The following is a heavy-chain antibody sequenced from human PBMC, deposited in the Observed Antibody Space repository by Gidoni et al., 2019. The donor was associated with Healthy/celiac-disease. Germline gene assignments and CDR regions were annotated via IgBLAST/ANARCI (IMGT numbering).Heavy chain of an antibody. CDR3: TRELQYYYGSGSFPLSY. CDR2: IRSKAYGGTT. D-gene: IGHD3-10*01. CDR1: GFTFGEYA. J-gene: IGHJ4*02. V-gene: IGHV3-49*03. Sequence: EVQLVESGGGLVQPGRSLRLSCKASGFTFGEYAMSWFRQAPGKGLEWVGFIRSKAYGGTTEYAASVKGRFTISRDDSKSIAYLQMNSLKTEDTAVYYCTRELQYYYGSGSFPLSYWGQGTLVTVSS.